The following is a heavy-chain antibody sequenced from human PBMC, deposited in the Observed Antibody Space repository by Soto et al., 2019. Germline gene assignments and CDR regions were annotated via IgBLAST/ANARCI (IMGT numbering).Heavy chain of an antibody. CDR1: GGTFSSYA. J-gene: IGHJ2*01. Sequence: QVQLVQSGAEVKKPGSSVKVSCKASGGTFSSYAISWVRQAPGQGLEWMGGIIPIFGTANYAQKFQGRVTITADESTSTAYMELSSLRSEDTAVYYCARVGGVKAGLRSWYFDLWGRGTLVTVSS. CDR2: IIPIFGTA. V-gene: IGHV1-69*12. D-gene: IGHD4-17*01. CDR3: ARVGGVKAGLRSWYFDL.